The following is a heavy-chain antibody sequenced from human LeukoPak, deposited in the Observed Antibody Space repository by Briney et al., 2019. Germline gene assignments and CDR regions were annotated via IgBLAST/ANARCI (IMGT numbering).Heavy chain of an antibody. J-gene: IGHJ4*02. Sequence: PSETLSLTCTVSGGSIGSYYWSWIRQPPGKGLEWIGYIYYSGSTNYNPSLKSRVTISVDTSKNQFSLKLSSVTAADTAVYYCARHRGYSNYFDYWGQGTLVTVSS. D-gene: IGHD4-11*01. CDR3: ARHRGYSNYFDY. V-gene: IGHV4-59*08. CDR1: GGSIGSYY. CDR2: IYYSGST.